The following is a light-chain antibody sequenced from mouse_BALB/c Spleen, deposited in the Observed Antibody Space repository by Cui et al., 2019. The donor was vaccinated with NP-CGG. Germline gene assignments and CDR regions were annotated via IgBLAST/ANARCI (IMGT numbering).Light chain of an antibody. J-gene: IGLJ1*01. V-gene: IGLV1*01. CDR1: TGAVTTSNY. Sequence: LLSQGNALTTSPGETVTLTCRSSTGAVTTSNYANWVQEKPDHLFTGLIGGTNNRVPGVPARFSGSLIGDKAALTITGAQTEDEAIYFCALWYSNHWVFGGGTKLTVL. CDR2: GTN. CDR3: ALWYSNHWV.